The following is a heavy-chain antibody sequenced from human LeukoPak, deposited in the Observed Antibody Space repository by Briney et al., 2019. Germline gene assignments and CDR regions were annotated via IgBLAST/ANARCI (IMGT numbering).Heavy chain of an antibody. V-gene: IGHV3-30*18. J-gene: IGHJ4*02. D-gene: IGHD2-2*01. CDR1: GFTFSSSG. CDR2: ISYDGSNK. CDR3: AKDPPVYCSSTSCFDY. Sequence: GGSLRLSCAASGFTFSSSGMHWVRQAPDKGLEWVAVISYDGSNKYYADSVKGRFTISRDNSKNTLYLQMNSLRAEDTAVYYCAKDPPVYCSSTSCFDYWGQGTLVTVSS.